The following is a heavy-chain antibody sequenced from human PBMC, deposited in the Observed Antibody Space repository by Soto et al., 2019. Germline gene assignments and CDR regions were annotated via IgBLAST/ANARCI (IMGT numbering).Heavy chain of an antibody. CDR2: TGSGTGPG. V-gene: IGHV1-69*06. CDR1: GGSLSTNP. D-gene: IGHD2-15*01. J-gene: IGHJ4*02. Sequence: ASVKVSCKASGGSLSTNPISWVRQAPGQGLEWMGGTGSGTGPGNHARKFQGRLTVTADKSTSTVYMELTNLSSEDTAVYYCARRDSGGFYRFFDSWGQGTLVTVSS. CDR3: ARRDSGGFYRFFDS.